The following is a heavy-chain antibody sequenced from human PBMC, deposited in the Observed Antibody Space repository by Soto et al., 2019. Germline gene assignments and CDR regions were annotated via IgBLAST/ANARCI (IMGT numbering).Heavy chain of an antibody. Sequence: QVQLQASGPGLVKPSGTLSRTCAVSGDSISNTNWWSWIRQPPGKGLEWIGEIYHTGGTNYNPSVKSLVSIFLDKFKNQFSRNQSSVTAADMALDYCARAQAVATGTYFDSWGQGTLVTVSS. CDR3: ARAQAVATGTYFDS. CDR2: IYHTGGT. D-gene: IGHD5-12*01. CDR1: GDSISNTNW. J-gene: IGHJ4*02. V-gene: IGHV4-4*02.